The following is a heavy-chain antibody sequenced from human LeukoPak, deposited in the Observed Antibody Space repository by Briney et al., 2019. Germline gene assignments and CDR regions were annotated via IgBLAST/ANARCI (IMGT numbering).Heavy chain of an antibody. CDR3: ARDGSDSSSSGNFEFDY. Sequence: PGGSLRLSCAASGFTFSSYSMNWVRQAPGKGLEWVSSISSSSSYIYYADSVKGRFTISRDNAKNSLYLQMNSLRAEDTAVYYCARDGSDSSSSGNFEFDYWGQGTLVTVSS. CDR2: ISSSSSYI. V-gene: IGHV3-21*01. CDR1: GFTFSSYS. D-gene: IGHD6-6*01. J-gene: IGHJ4*02.